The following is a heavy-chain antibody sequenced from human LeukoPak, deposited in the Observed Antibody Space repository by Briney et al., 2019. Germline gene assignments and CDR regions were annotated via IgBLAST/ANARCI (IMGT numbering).Heavy chain of an antibody. D-gene: IGHD6-13*01. J-gene: IGHJ4*02. Sequence: ASVKVSCKASGYIFSSYGISWVRQAPGQGLEWMGWISTDNGDTKYAQKLQGRVTMTTDTSTSTAYMELRSLRSDDTAVYYCARAFQQLAYFDYWGQGTLVTVSS. CDR1: GYIFSSYG. V-gene: IGHV1-18*01. CDR3: ARAFQQLAYFDY. CDR2: ISTDNGDT.